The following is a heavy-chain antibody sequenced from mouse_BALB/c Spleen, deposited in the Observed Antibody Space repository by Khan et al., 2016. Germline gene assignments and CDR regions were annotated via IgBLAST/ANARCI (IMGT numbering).Heavy chain of an antibody. V-gene: IGHV14-4*02. CDR1: GFNIKDFY. Sequence: VQLQQPGAELVRSGASVKLSCTASGFNIKDFYMHWVKQRPEQGLEWIGWIDPENGDTEYAPKFQGKATMTADTSSNTAYLQLSSLTSEDTADCYCKACDYHAMDYWGRGTSVTVSS. J-gene: IGHJ4*01. CDR3: KACDYHAMDY. CDR2: IDPENGDT.